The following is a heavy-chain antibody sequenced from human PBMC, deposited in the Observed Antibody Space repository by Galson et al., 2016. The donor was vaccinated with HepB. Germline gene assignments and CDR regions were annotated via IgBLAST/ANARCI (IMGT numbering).Heavy chain of an antibody. Sequence: SLRLSCAASGFPFSNYWMHWVRQAPGKGPVWVSRINSDGSSTTYADSVKGRFTISRDNAKNTLYLQMNSLRAEDTALYYCAAYLGVWGQGTTVTV. V-gene: IGHV3-74*01. CDR3: AAYLGV. D-gene: IGHD2-21*01. J-gene: IGHJ6*02. CDR2: INSDGSST. CDR1: GFPFSNYW.